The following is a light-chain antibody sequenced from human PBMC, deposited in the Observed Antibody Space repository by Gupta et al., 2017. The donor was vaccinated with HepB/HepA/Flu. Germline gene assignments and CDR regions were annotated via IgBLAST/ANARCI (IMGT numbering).Light chain of an antibody. CDR2: IHT. J-gene: IGLJ2*01. Sequence: QSMLTQLPSASVPPGQSVTISCSGGSSNIGDNHVYSYQQFPGTTPKLLIYIHTQRTSGVPDRFSAFKSGNSASLVISGLRAEDEADYYCAVWDDSLRGMLFGGGTKLTV. CDR1: SSNIGDNH. V-gene: IGLV1-47*01. CDR3: AVWDDSLRGML.